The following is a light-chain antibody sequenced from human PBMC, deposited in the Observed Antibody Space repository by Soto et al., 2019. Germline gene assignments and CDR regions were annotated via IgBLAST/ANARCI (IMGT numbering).Light chain of an antibody. CDR3: QQYNNWPPLT. J-gene: IGKJ4*01. Sequence: EIVMTQSPATLSVSPGERATLSCRASQSVSSNLAWYKQKPGQAPRLLIYGASTRATGIPARFSGSGSGTEFTLTISSLQSEDFAVYYWQQYNNWPPLTFGGGTKVEIK. CDR1: QSVSSN. CDR2: GAS. V-gene: IGKV3-15*01.